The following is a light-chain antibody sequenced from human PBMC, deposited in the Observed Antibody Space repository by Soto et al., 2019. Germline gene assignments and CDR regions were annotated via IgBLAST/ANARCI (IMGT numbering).Light chain of an antibody. Sequence: QSVLTQPPSASGSPGQSVTISCTGTKSDIGVYDFVSWYQHHPGKAPRLIIYKVVQRPSGVPDRFSGSKSGNTAYLTVSGLQAADEADYFCKSYAGSNTYVFGSGTKLTVL. CDR3: KSYAGSNTYV. V-gene: IGLV2-8*01. CDR2: KVV. CDR1: KSDIGVYDF. J-gene: IGLJ1*01.